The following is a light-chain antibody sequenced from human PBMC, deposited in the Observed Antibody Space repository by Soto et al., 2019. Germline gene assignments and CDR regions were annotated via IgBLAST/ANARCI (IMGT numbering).Light chain of an antibody. CDR2: RNN. CDR3: AAWYDSLSGYVV. V-gene: IGLV1-47*01. J-gene: IGLJ2*01. Sequence: QSVLTQPPSASGTPGQRVPISCSGSSSNIGSNYVYWYQQLPGTAPKLLSYRNNQRPSGVPDRFSGSKSGTSASLAISGLRSEYEADYYCAAWYDSLSGYVVFGGGTKLTVL. CDR1: SSNIGSNY.